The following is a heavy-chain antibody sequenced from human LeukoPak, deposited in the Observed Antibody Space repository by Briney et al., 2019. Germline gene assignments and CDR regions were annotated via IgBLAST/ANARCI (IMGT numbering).Heavy chain of an antibody. Sequence: SETLSLTCTVSGGSISSYYWSWIRQPPGKGLEWIGYIYYSGSTNYNPSLKSRVTISVDTSKNQFSLKLSSGTAADTAVYYCARSKKDAFDIWGQGTMVTVSS. CDR1: GGSISSYY. V-gene: IGHV4-59*01. CDR3: ARSKKDAFDI. CDR2: IYYSGST. J-gene: IGHJ3*02.